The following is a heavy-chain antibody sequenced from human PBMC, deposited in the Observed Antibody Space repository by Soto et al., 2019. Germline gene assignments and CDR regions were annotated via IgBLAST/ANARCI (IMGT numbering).Heavy chain of an antibody. CDR1: RFTFSSYA. CDR2: ISYDGSNK. CDR3: ARDRYGLTGDPMTLDY. J-gene: IGHJ4*02. D-gene: IGHD7-27*01. V-gene: IGHV3-30-3*01. Sequence: PEGSLRLSCAASRFTFSSYAMHWVRQAPGKGLEWVAVISYDGSNKYYADSVKGRFTISRDNSKNTLYLQMNSLRAEDTAVYYCARDRYGLTGDPMTLDYWGQGTLVTVSS.